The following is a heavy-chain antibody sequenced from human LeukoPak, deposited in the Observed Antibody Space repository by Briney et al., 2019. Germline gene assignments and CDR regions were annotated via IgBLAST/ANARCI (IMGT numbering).Heavy chain of an antibody. CDR1: GFTFSSYA. D-gene: IGHD6-19*01. J-gene: IGHJ3*02. CDR3: AREFWAYSSGQGAFDI. CDR2: ISYDGSNK. Sequence: GGSLRLSCAASGFTFSSYAMHWVRQAPGKGLEWVAVISYDGSNKYYADSVKGRFTISRDNSKNTLYLQMNSLRAEDTAVYYCAREFWAYSSGQGAFDIWGQGTMATVSS. V-gene: IGHV3-30*04.